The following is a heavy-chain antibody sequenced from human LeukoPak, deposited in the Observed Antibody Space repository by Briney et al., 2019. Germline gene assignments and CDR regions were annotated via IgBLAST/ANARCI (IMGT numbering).Heavy chain of an antibody. CDR2: ISAYNGNA. CDR1: GYTFTTYG. V-gene: IGHV1-18*01. Sequence: GASVTVSCMASGYTFTTYGISWVRQAPGQGLEWMGWISAYNGNANYAQKLQGRVTMTTDTSTSTAYMELRSLRSDDTAVYYCARVGSSGWSQEVDDWGQGTLVTVSS. CDR3: ARVGSSGWSQEVDD. J-gene: IGHJ4*02. D-gene: IGHD6-19*01.